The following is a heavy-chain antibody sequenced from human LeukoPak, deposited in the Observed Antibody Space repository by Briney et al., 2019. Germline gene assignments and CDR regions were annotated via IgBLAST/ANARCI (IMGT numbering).Heavy chain of an antibody. D-gene: IGHD3-10*01. J-gene: IGHJ4*02. Sequence: SETLSLTCTVSGGCISSGSYYWSWIRQPAGKGLEWIGRIYTSGSTNYNPSLKSRVTISVDTSKNQFSLKLSSVTAADTAVYYCARTRYYYNSRSYGAPYYFDYWGQGTLVTVPS. V-gene: IGHV4-61*02. CDR2: IYTSGST. CDR3: ARTRYYYNSRSYGAPYYFDY. CDR1: GGCISSGSYY.